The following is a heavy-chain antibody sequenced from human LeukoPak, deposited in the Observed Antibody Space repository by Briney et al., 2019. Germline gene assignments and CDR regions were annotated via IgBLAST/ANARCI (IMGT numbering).Heavy chain of an antibody. CDR3: ARGGSWSYYYDSSGWYFDY. D-gene: IGHD3-22*01. V-gene: IGHV4-59*01. Sequence: SETLSLTCTVSGGSISSYYWSWIRQPPEKGLEWIGYIYYSGSTNYNPSLKSRVTISVDTSKNQFSLKLSSVTAADTAVYYCARGGSWSYYYDSSGWYFDYWGQGTLVTVSS. J-gene: IGHJ4*02. CDR2: IYYSGST. CDR1: GGSISSYY.